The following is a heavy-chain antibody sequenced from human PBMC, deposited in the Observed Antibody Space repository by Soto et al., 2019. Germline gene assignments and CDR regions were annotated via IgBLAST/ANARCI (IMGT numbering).Heavy chain of an antibody. CDR1: GFTFSSYA. D-gene: IGHD3-16*02. Sequence: EVQLLESGGGLVQPGGSLRLSCAASGFTFSSYAMSWVRQAPGKGLEWVSAISGSGGSTYYADSVKGRFTISRDNSKNPLYLQMNSLRAEDTAVYYCAKGDDYVWGSYPTLFDYWGQGTLVTVSS. V-gene: IGHV3-23*01. CDR2: ISGSGGST. J-gene: IGHJ4*02. CDR3: AKGDDYVWGSYPTLFDY.